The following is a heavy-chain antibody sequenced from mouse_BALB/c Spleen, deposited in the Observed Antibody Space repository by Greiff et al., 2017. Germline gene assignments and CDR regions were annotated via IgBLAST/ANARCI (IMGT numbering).Heavy chain of an antibody. V-gene: IGHV1S137*01. Sequence: QVQLQQSGAELVRPGVSVKISCKGSGYTFTDYAMHWVKQSHAKSLEWIGVISTYYGDASYNQKFKGKATMTVDKSSSTAYMELARLTSEDSAIYYCARKKYGNYGYFDVWGAGTTVTVSS. CDR3: ARKKYGNYGYFDV. D-gene: IGHD2-10*02. CDR1: GYTFTDYA. CDR2: ISTYYGDA. J-gene: IGHJ1*01.